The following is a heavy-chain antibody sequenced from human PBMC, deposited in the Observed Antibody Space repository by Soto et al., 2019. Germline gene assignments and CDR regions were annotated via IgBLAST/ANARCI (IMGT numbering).Heavy chain of an antibody. J-gene: IGHJ4*02. CDR1: GFSFSAYS. CDR3: AAGGGSFDF. CDR2: IDSSGRYI. D-gene: IGHD3-16*01. V-gene: IGHV3-21*06. Sequence: EVELLESGGGLVRPGGSLRLSCSGSGFSFSAYSLNWVRQAPGKGLEWVSSIDSSGRYIFYADSVEGRFTISRDDAKASVSLLMTSLRADDTGVYYCAAGGGSFDFWGQGTLVTVSS.